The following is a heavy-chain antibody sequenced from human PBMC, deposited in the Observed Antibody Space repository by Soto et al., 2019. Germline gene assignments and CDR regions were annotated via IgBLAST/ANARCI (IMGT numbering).Heavy chain of an antibody. V-gene: IGHV1-46*01. J-gene: IGHJ4*02. D-gene: IGHD5-18*01. CDR3: ARVTSSYGSLFYPDY. CDR2: INPNGGDT. CDR1: GYTFTYYH. Sequence: VASVKVSCKASGYTFTYYHVHWVRQAPGQGLEWMGIINPNGGDTTYAQRFQGRVTMTRDTSTSTVYMEMSSLRSEDTALYYCARVTSSYGSLFYPDYWGQATMVTV.